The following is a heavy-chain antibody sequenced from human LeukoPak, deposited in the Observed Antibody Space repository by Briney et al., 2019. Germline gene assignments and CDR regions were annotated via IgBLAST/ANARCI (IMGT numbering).Heavy chain of an antibody. CDR2: INHSGST. Sequence: NPSETLSLTCAVYGGSFSGYYWSWIRQPPGKGLEWIGEINHSGSTNYNPSLKSRVTISVDTSKNQFSLKLSSVTAGDTAVCYCASAISSWYFYYYYMDVWGKGTTVTVSS. CDR3: ASAISSWYFYYYYMDV. J-gene: IGHJ6*03. CDR1: GGSFSGYY. D-gene: IGHD6-13*01. V-gene: IGHV4-34*01.